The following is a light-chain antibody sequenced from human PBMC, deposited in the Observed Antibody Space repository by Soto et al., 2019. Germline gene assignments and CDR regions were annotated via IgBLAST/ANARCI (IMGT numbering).Light chain of an antibody. Sequence: QCVLAHPASACGSPGQSTTISCTGASGYVASYSLVSWYQQHPGKAPKGVIYEGHKRPSGVPDRFSGSTSVNTASLTISGLQTDDEADYYCCLYVGATTYVFGTGTKVTVL. CDR1: SGYVASYSL. CDR2: EGH. V-gene: IGLV2-23*01. CDR3: CLYVGATTYV. J-gene: IGLJ1*01.